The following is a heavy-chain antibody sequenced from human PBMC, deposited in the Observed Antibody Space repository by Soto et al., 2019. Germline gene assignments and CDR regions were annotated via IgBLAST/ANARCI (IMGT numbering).Heavy chain of an antibody. CDR3: AKDRRQYSSGWNFDY. CDR1: GLTFSSYG. D-gene: IGHD6-19*01. Sequence: HPGGSLRLSCAASGLTFSSYGMHWVRQAPGKELEWVAVISYDGSNKYYADSVKGRFTISRDNSKNTLYLQMNSLRAEDTAVYYCAKDRRQYSSGWNFDYWGQGTLVTVSS. J-gene: IGHJ4*02. CDR2: ISYDGSNK. V-gene: IGHV3-30*18.